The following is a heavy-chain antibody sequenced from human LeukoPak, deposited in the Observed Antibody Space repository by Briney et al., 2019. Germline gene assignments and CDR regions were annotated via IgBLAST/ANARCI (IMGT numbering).Heavy chain of an antibody. D-gene: IGHD6-13*01. CDR2: IPYDGSNK. J-gene: IGHJ4*02. V-gene: IGHV3-30*04. CDR3: ARGAAAGGFVFPATDY. CDR1: GFTFSSYA. Sequence: GGSLRLSCAASGFTFSSYAMHWVRQAPGKGLEWVAVIPYDGSNKYYADSVKGRFTISRDNSKNTLYLQMNSLRAEDTAVYYCARGAAAGGFVFPATDYWGQGTLVTVSS.